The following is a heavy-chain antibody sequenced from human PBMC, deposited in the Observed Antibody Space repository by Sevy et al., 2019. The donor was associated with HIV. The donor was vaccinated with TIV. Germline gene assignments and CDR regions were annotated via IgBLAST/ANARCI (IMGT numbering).Heavy chain of an antibody. D-gene: IGHD5-12*01. CDR1: GGAISSNKYY. CDR2: IFYSGTT. CDR3: ASGYDWNGFDY. J-gene: IGHJ4*02. Sequence: SETLSLTCTVSGGAISSNKYYWGWIHQPPGKGLEWFGSIFYSGTTYYNPSLKSRVTISAGTSKNQFSLRLSSVTAADTAVYYCASGYDWNGFDYWGQGTLVTVSS. V-gene: IGHV4-39*01.